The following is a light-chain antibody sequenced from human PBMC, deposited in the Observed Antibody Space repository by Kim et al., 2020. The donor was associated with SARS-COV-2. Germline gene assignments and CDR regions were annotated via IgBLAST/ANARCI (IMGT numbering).Light chain of an antibody. CDR3: QQYNDRPPWT. Sequence: EIVLTQSPPILSVSPGQGVTLSCRASQSVGIDLAWYLQRPGQAPRLLIHGASTRATDIPDRFSGSGSGTDFTLTISSLQSEDFAVYYCQQYNDRPPWTFGQGTKVDIK. CDR1: QSVGID. CDR2: GAS. J-gene: IGKJ1*01. V-gene: IGKV3-15*01.